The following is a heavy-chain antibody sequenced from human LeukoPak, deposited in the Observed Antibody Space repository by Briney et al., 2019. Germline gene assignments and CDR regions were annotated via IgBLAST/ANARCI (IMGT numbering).Heavy chain of an antibody. D-gene: IGHD6-19*01. CDR3: ARGLEQWLVNNFDY. CDR1: GYTFTSYA. Sequence: GASVKVSCKASGYTFTSYAMNWVRQAPGQGLEWMGWINTNTGNPMYAQGFTGRFVFSLDTSVSTAYLQISSLKAKDTAVYYCARGLEQWLVNNFDYWGQGTLVTVSS. J-gene: IGHJ4*02. CDR2: INTNTGNP. V-gene: IGHV7-4-1*02.